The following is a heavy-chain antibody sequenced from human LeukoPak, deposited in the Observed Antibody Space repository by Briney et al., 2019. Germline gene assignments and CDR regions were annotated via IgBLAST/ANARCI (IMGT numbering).Heavy chain of an antibody. D-gene: IGHD4-23*01. Sequence: VASVKVSCKASGGTFSSYAISWVRQAPGQGLEWMGGIIPIFGTANYAQKFQGRVTITADESTSTAYMELSSLRSEDTVVYYCARGSVDYGGNTRVTEFDYWGQGTLVTVSS. V-gene: IGHV1-69*13. CDR3: ARGSVDYGGNTRVTEFDY. CDR1: GGTFSSYA. J-gene: IGHJ4*02. CDR2: IIPIFGTA.